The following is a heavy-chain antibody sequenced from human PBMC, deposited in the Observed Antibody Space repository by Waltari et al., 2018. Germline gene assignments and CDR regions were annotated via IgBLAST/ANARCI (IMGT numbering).Heavy chain of an antibody. Sequence: QVQLVQSGAEVKKPGASVQVSCQASGYTFTGYYMHWVRQAPGQGLEWMGWINPNSGGTNYAQKFQGRVTMTRDTSISTAYMELSRLRSDDTAVYYCARELRSIAAPTGAFDIWGQGTMVTVSS. CDR3: ARELRSIAAPTGAFDI. J-gene: IGHJ3*02. CDR2: INPNSGGT. CDR1: GYTFTGYY. D-gene: IGHD6-6*01. V-gene: IGHV1-2*02.